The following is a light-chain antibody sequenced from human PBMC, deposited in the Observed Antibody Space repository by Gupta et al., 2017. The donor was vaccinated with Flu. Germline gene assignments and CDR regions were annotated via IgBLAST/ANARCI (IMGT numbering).Light chain of an antibody. CDR2: GAS. CDR1: QSVSSSY. V-gene: IGKV3-20*01. J-gene: IGKJ2*02. CDR3: QHDGSSST. Sequence: EIVLTQSPGTLSLSPGERATLSCRASQSVSSSYLAWYQQKPGQAPRLLIYGASSRATGSPDRFSDSGSETDFTLTSSRRETEDFAVYYAQHDGSSSTFGQGTKLEIK.